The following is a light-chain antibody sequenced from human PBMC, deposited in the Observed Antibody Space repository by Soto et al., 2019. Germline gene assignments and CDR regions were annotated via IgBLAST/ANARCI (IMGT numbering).Light chain of an antibody. J-gene: IGLJ3*02. CDR2: EVS. CDR1: SSDVGGYNY. CDR3: SSYTSSNYWV. Sequence: QSALTQPASVSGSPGQSSTISCTGTSSDVGGYNYVSWYQQRPGKAPKLMIYEVSNRPSGVSYRFSGSKSGNTASLTISGLQAEDEAAYYCSSYTSSNYWVFGGGTKLTVL. V-gene: IGLV2-14*01.